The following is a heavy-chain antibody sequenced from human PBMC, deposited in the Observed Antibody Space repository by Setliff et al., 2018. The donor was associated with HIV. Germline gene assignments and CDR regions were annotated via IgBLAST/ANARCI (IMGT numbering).Heavy chain of an antibody. CDR3: VKDGTPIGRYYQYFHV. V-gene: IGHV3-9*01. CDR2: ISSNTDNI. D-gene: IGHD1-26*01. CDR1: GFSFSAYA. Sequence: GGSLRLSCAASGFSFSAYAMHWVRQSPGKGLEWVSGISSNTDNIYYADSVTGRFTISRDNAKNSLFLQMNDLRPEDTAFYYCVKDGTPIGRYYQYFHVWGEGIMVTVSS. J-gene: IGHJ6*04.